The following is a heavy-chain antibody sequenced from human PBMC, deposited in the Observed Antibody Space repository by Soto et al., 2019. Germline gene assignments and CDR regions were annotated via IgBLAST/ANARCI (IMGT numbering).Heavy chain of an antibody. V-gene: IGHV3-73*01. J-gene: IGHJ6*03. Sequence: EVQLVESGGGLVQPGGSLKLSCAASGFTFSGSAMHWVRQASGKGLEWVGRIRSKANSYATAYAASVIGRFTISRDDSKNTAYLQMNSLKTEDTAVYYCTSPLGYMDVWGKGPTVTVSS. CDR3: TSPLGYMDV. CDR1: GFTFSGSA. CDR2: IRSKANSYAT.